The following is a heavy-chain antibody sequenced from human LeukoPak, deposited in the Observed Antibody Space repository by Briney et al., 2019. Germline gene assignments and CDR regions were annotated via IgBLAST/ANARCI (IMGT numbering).Heavy chain of an antibody. Sequence: GGSLRLSCAASGFTFSSYGMHWVRQAPGKGLEWVAFIRYDGSNKYYADSVKGRFTISRDNSKNTLYLQMNSLRAEDAAVYYCARDYADYVGYFFFDYWGQGTLVTVSS. D-gene: IGHD4-17*01. CDR3: ARDYADYVGYFFFDY. J-gene: IGHJ4*02. CDR2: IRYDGSNK. CDR1: GFTFSSYG. V-gene: IGHV3-30*02.